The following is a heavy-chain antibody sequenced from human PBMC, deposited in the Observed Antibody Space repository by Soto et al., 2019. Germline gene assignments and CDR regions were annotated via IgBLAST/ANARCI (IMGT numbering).Heavy chain of an antibody. D-gene: IGHD2-21*02. J-gene: IGHJ6*02. CDR3: AKGGGDSLRYGMDV. V-gene: IGHV3-23*01. CDR1: EFSFDDYA. CDR2: ISGSGGSI. Sequence: GGSLRLSCAASEFSFDDYAMSWVRQAPGKGLECVSAISGSGGSIYYADSVKGRFTISRDNSKTTLYLQMDSLRAEDTAVYYCAKGGGDSLRYGMDVWGQGTTVTVSS.